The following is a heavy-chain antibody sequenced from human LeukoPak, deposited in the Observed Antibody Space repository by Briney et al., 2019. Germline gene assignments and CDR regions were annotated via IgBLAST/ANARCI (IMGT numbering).Heavy chain of an antibody. Sequence: GGSLRLSCAASGFTFSSYAMSWVRQAPGKGLEWVSGISGSGDNTYYADSVKGRFTISRDNSTNTLYVQVNSLGTEDTAAYYCAKGSYYDSSGSFYFDYWGPGTLVTVSS. D-gene: IGHD3-22*01. CDR3: AKGSYYDSSGSFYFDY. V-gene: IGHV3-23*01. CDR2: ISGSGDNT. CDR1: GFTFSSYA. J-gene: IGHJ4*02.